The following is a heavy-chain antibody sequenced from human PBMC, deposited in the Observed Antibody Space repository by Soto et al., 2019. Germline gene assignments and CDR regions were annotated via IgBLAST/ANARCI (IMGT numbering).Heavy chain of an antibody. Sequence: GGSLRLSCAASGFVFARNDMNWVRQRPGKGLEWVSNINYSGVSTYYSDAVKGRFTISRDNSRNILHLEMNSLTVDDTAVYYCVSDPNWEWGYWGQGTPITVSS. D-gene: IGHD1-26*01. CDR3: VSDPNWEWGY. CDR1: GFVFARND. V-gene: IGHV3-23*01. CDR2: INYSGVST. J-gene: IGHJ4*02.